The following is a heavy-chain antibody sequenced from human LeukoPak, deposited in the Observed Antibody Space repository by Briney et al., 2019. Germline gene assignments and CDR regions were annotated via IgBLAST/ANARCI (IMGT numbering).Heavy chain of an antibody. CDR2: IYYSGST. CDR1: GGSISSYY. Sequence: SETLSLTCTVSGGSISSYYWSWIRQPPGKGLEWIGYIYYSGSTNYNPSLKSRVTISVDTSKNQFSLKLSSVTAADTAVYYCARAGKPYYWFDPWGQGTLVTVSS. CDR3: ARAGKPYYWFDP. V-gene: IGHV4-59*01. D-gene: IGHD3-10*01. J-gene: IGHJ5*02.